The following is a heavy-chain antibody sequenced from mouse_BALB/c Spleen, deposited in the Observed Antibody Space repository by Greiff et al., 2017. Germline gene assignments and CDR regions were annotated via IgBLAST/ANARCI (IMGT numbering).Heavy chain of an antibody. Sequence: VMLVESGPGLVAPSQSLSITCTVSGFSLTSYGVHWVRQPPGKGLEWLGVIWAGGSTNYNSALMSRLSISKDNSKSQVFLKMNSLQTDDTAMYYCARDWNYYGSSPWFAYWGQGTLVTVSA. CDR1: GFSLTSYG. CDR3: ARDWNYYGSSPWFAY. CDR2: IWAGGST. D-gene: IGHD1-1*01. V-gene: IGHV2-9*02. J-gene: IGHJ3*01.